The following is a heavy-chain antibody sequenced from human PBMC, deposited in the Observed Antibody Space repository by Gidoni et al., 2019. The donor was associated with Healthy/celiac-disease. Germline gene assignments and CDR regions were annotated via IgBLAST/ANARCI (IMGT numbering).Heavy chain of an antibody. J-gene: IGHJ4*02. Sequence: ELQLVESGGCLVQPGVSLRLSFSASGFPFIRYTMHWVGQAPGKGLEGGSYISSSSSNIYYADAVKGRFTISRDNAKNSLYLQMNSLRDEDTAVYYCARDGVGVDTAMVTLYAADYWGQGTLVTVSS. CDR1: GFPFIRYT. CDR2: ISSSSSNI. D-gene: IGHD5-18*01. V-gene: IGHV3-48*02. CDR3: ARDGVGVDTAMVTLYAADY.